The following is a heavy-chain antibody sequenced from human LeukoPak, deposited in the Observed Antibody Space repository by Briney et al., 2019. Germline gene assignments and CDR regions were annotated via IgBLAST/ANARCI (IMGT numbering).Heavy chain of an antibody. CDR3: ARNAFDM. CDR1: GFTFSSYG. CDR2: MNQDGREK. Sequence: PGGSLRLSCAASGFTFSSYGMHWVRQAPGKGLEWVANMNQDGREKNYVDSVKGRFTISRDNAKNSLYLQMNSLRVEDTAVYYCARNAFDMWGQGTMVTVSS. V-gene: IGHV3-7*01. J-gene: IGHJ3*02.